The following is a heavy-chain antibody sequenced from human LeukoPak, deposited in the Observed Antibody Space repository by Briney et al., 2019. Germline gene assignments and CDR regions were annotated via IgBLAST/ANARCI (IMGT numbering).Heavy chain of an antibody. J-gene: IGHJ6*02. CDR1: GFTFSDYY. D-gene: IGHD3-3*01. V-gene: IGHV3-11*01. CDR2: ISSSGSTI. Sequence: GGSLRLSCAASGFTFSDYYMSWIRQAPGKGLEWVSYISSSGSTIYYADSVKGRFTISRDNAKNSLYLQMNSLRAEDTAVYYCARSTVPYDFWSGPRDNYYGMDVWSQGTTVTVSS. CDR3: ARSTVPYDFWSGPRDNYYGMDV.